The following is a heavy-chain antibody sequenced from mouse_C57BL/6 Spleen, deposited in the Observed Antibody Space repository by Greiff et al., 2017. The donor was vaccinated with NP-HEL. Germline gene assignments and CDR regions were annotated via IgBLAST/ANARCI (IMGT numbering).Heavy chain of an antibody. CDR3: ARRITTVVELGYAMDY. V-gene: IGHV1-42*01. J-gene: IGHJ4*01. Sequence: EVQLQQSGPELVKPGASVKISCKASGYSFTGYYMNWVKQSPEKSLEWIGEINPSTGGTTYNQKFKAKATLTVDKSSSTAYMQLKSLTSEDSAVYYCARRITTVVELGYAMDYWGQGTSVTVSS. CDR2: INPSTGGT. CDR1: GYSFTGYY. D-gene: IGHD1-1*01.